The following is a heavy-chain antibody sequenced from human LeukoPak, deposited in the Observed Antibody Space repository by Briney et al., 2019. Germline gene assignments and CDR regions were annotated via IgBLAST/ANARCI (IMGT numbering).Heavy chain of an antibody. CDR1: GFTFSSYA. D-gene: IGHD2-2*01. CDR3: AKDVVGIPQAFDI. CDR2: ISGSGGST. V-gene: IGHV3-23*01. J-gene: IGHJ3*02. Sequence: PGGSLRLSCAASGFTFSSYAMSWVRQAPGKGLEWVSAISGSGGSTYYADSVKGRFTISRDNSKNTLYLQMDSLRAEDTAVYYCAKDVVGIPQAFDIWGQGTMVTVSS.